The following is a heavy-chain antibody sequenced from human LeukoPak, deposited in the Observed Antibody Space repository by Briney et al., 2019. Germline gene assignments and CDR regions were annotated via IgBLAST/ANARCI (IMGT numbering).Heavy chain of an antibody. CDR3: ARGHYGDTYGLDV. V-gene: IGHV3-21*01. Sequence: GGSLRLSCAASGFTFSDYSMNWVRQAPGKGLEWVSSISGSSRYIYDADSVKGRLTISRDNAKNSLYLQMNSLRAEDTAVYYCARGHYGDTYGLDVWGQGTTVTVSS. D-gene: IGHD4-17*01. CDR1: GFTFSDYS. J-gene: IGHJ6*02. CDR2: ISGSSRYI.